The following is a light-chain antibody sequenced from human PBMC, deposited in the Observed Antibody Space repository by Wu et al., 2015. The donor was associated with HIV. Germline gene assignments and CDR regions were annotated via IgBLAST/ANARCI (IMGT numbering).Light chain of an antibody. J-gene: IGKJ4*01. V-gene: IGKV3-15*01. CDR3: QQYYAWPPALT. Sequence: EIVMTQSPATLSVSPGERATLSCRASQSVNNKLAWYQQKPGQPPRLLIYGASTRATGVPARFSGSGSGTEFTLTISSLQSEDFAVYYCQQYYAWPPALTFGGGTKVEIK. CDR1: QSVNNK. CDR2: GAS.